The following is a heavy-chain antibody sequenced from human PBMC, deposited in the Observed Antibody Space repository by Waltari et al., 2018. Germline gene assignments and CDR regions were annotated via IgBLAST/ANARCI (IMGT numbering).Heavy chain of an antibody. J-gene: IGHJ5*02. CDR2: MNPISSNP. CDR1: GYTFNSYD. V-gene: IGHV1-8*03. D-gene: IGHD3-10*01. CDR3: ASYGGSWFDP. Sequence: QVQLVQSGAEVKKPGASVKVSCKDSGYTFNSYDINWVRQATGQGLVWWGVMNPISSNPGYALKFQGIVTITTNTSISTAYMDLSSLRSEYTAVYYCASYGGSWFDPLGQGTLVTVSS.